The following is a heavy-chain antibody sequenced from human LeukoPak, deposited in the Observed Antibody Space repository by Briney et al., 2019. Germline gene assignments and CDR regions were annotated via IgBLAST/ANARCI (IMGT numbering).Heavy chain of an antibody. D-gene: IGHD6-13*01. CDR2: IDGSGSST. Sequence: GGSLRLSCAASGFTFNNYAMSWVRQAPGKGLEWVSVIDGSGSSTFYVASVKGRFTISRDNSKSTLYLQLNNVRDEDTALYYCAKDVGVAAGFFDNWGQGTLVTVSS. CDR3: AKDVGVAAGFFDN. CDR1: GFTFNNYA. J-gene: IGHJ4*02. V-gene: IGHV3-23*03.